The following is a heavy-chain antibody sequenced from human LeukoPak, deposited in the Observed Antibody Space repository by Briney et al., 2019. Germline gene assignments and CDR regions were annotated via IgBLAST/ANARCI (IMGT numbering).Heavy chain of an antibody. CDR2: ISGSGVTT. V-gene: IGHV3-23*01. J-gene: IGHJ6*02. CDR3: AKGLWGAYYYGMDV. CDR1: GFTFSSYG. Sequence: GGSLRLSCAASGFTFSSYGMQWVRQAPGKGLEWVSVISGSGVTTDYADSVMGRSTISRDNSRNALYLQLDSLRAEDTAIYFCAKGLWGAYYYGMDVWGQGTTVTVSS. D-gene: IGHD3-16*01.